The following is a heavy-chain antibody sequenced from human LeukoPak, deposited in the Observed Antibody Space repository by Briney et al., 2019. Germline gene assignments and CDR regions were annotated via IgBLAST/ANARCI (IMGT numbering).Heavy chain of an antibody. CDR3: VRGDYGDYTLFDY. V-gene: IGHV3-23*01. J-gene: IGHJ4*02. D-gene: IGHD4-17*01. CDR2: ISGSGRST. Sequence: GGSLRLSCAASGFAFSTYAMSWVRQAPGKGLEWVSRISGSGRSTYYADSVKGRFTISRDNSKNTLYLQMNSLRAEDTAVYYCVRGDYGDYTLFDYWGQGTLVTVSS. CDR1: GFAFSTYA.